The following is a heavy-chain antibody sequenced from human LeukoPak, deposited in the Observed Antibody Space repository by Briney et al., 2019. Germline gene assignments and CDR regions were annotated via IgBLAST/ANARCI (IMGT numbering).Heavy chain of an antibody. D-gene: IGHD3-10*01. J-gene: IGHJ4*02. CDR2: IYYSGST. Sequence: SETLSLTCTVSGGSISSYYWSWIRQPPGKGLERHGYIYYSGSTNYNPSLKSRVTISVDTSKNQFSLKLSSVTAADTAVYYCARGDGSGSYYNVGSDYWGQGTLVTVSS. CDR1: GGSISSYY. V-gene: IGHV4-59*01. CDR3: ARGDGSGSYYNVGSDY.